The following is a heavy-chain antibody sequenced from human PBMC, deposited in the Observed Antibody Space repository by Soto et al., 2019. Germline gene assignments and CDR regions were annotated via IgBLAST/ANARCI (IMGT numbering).Heavy chain of an antibody. CDR2: INHSGST. CDR3: ARSVGDCSSTSCYSGGLPDY. J-gene: IGHJ4*02. CDR1: GGSFSGYY. D-gene: IGHD2-2*03. Sequence: KPSETLSLTCAVYGGSFSGYYWSWIRQPPGKGLEWIGEINHSGSTNYNPSLKSRVTISVDTSKNQFSLKLSSVTAADTAVYYCARSVGDCSSTSCYSGGLPDYWGQGTLVTVSS. V-gene: IGHV4-34*01.